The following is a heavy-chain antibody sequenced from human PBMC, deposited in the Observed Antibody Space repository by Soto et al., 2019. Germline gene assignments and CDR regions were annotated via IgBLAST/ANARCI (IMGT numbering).Heavy chain of an antibody. D-gene: IGHD3-3*01. CDR2: IYWDGDK. CDR1: GFSLSTSGAA. V-gene: IGHV2-5*02. CDR3: PHRATMTIFGLIIDNGIWFDP. J-gene: IGHJ5*02. Sequence: QINLIESGPTLVKPTQTLTLTCTFSGFSLSTSGAAVGWVRQPPGRALEWLALIYWDGDKRYNASLGNRLTITKDTSMNQVVLTLTNVDPADTVTYYCPHRATMTIFGLIIDNGIWFDPWGQGTRVIVSS.